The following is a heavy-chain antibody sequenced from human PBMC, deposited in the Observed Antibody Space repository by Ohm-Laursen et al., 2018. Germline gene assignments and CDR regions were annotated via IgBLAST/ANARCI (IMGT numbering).Heavy chain of an antibody. V-gene: IGHV1-69*04. J-gene: IGHJ4*02. CDR3: ARDPGYYYDSSGYYYESYYFDY. Sequence: ASVKVSCKASGYTFTSYDINWVRQATGQGLEWMGRIIPILGIANYAQKFQGRVTITADKSTSTAYMELSSLRSEDTAVYYCARDPGYYYDSSGYYYESYYFDYWGQGTLVTVSS. D-gene: IGHD3-22*01. CDR1: GYTFTSYD. CDR2: IIPILGIA.